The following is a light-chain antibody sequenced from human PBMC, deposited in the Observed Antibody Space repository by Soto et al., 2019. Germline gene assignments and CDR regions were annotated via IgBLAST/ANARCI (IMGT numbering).Light chain of an antibody. CDR1: QSVSSSY. Sequence: EIVLTQSPGTLSLSPGERATLSCRASQSVSSSYLAWYQQKPGQAPRLVMHGASSRATGTPDRFSGSGSGTDFTLTISGLEAEDFAVYFCQQYGSSPRTFGQGTKVDIK. V-gene: IGKV3-20*01. CDR2: GAS. J-gene: IGKJ1*01. CDR3: QQYGSSPRT.